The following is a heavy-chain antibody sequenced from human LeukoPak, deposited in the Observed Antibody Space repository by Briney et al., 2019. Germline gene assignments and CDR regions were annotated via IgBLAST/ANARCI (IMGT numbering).Heavy chain of an antibody. J-gene: IGHJ4*02. CDR3: ARQFCTNTVCPFDY. CDR1: GYSFTNYW. CDR2: FYPGDSDT. Sequence: GESLKISCKGSGYSFTNYWIAWVRQMPGKGLEWMGIFYPGDSDTRYSPSFQGQVTISADKSISTVYLQWSSLKASDTAMYYCARQFCTNTVCPFDYWGQGTLATVSS. D-gene: IGHD2-8*01. V-gene: IGHV5-51*01.